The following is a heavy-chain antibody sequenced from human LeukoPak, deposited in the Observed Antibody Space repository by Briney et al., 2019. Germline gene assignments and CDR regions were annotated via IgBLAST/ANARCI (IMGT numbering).Heavy chain of an antibody. CDR3: ATTPLWFGELPDDY. Sequence: PGGSLRLSCAASGFTFSSYAMSWVRQAPGKGLEWVSAISGSGGSTYYADSVKGRFTISRDNSKNTLYLQMNSLRAEDTAVYYCATTPLWFGELPDDYWGRGTLVTVSS. V-gene: IGHV3-23*01. D-gene: IGHD3-10*01. CDR2: ISGSGGST. J-gene: IGHJ4*02. CDR1: GFTFSSYA.